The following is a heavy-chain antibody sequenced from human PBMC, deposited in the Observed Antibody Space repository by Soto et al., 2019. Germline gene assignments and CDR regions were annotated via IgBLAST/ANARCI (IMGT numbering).Heavy chain of an antibody. CDR2: IYYRGST. D-gene: IGHD6-13*01. CDR3: ARQQLLPYYYALYV. V-gene: IGHV4-59*02. Sequence: QVQLQESGPGLVKPSDTLTLTCNVSGGSVSGYYWSWIRQPPGKGLEYIGSIYYRGSTNYNPNLNSRVTISIDTSKNQSSLKLQSVTDADTAVYYCARQQLLPYYYALYVWGQGSAVAVSS. CDR1: GGSVSGYY. J-gene: IGHJ6*02.